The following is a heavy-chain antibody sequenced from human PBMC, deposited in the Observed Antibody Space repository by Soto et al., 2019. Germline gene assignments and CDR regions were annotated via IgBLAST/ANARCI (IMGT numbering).Heavy chain of an antibody. CDR3: ARDPAAGDAFDI. D-gene: IGHD6-13*01. CDR1: GGSISSGGYY. CDR2: IYYSGST. J-gene: IGHJ3*02. V-gene: IGHV4-31*03. Sequence: SETLSLTCTVSGGSISSGGYYWSWIRQHPGKGLEWIGYIYYSGSTYYNPSLKSRVTISVDTSKNQFSLKLSSVTAADTAVYYCARDPAAGDAFDIWGQGTMVTVS.